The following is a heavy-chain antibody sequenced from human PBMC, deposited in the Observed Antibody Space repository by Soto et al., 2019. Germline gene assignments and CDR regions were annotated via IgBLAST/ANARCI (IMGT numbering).Heavy chain of an antibody. CDR1: GFSLSDDTMG. J-gene: IGHJ4*02. CDR2: LFSNHEK. Sequence: VTLKESGPVLVKPTETLTLTCTVSGFSLSDDTMGVSWVRQSPGKAPEWLVHLFSNHEKSYRRSLQSRLSISKDTSNSKVVFMMTNIDPEDTGTYFCARIVRPGTGPTFDFWGQGTLVTVSS. D-gene: IGHD1-1*01. V-gene: IGHV2-26*01. CDR3: ARIVRPGTGPTFDF.